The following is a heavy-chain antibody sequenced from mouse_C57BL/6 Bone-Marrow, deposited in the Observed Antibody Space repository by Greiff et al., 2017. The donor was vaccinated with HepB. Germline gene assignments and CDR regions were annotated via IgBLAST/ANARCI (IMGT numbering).Heavy chain of an antibody. J-gene: IGHJ1*03. Sequence: EVQLQQSGPELVKPGASVKIPCKASGYTFTDYNMDWVKQSHGKSLEWIGDINPNNGGTIYNQKFKGKATLTVDKSSSTAYMELRSLTSEDTAVYYCARPGGSSNWYFDVWGTGTTVTVAS. CDR3: ARPGGSSNWYFDV. D-gene: IGHD1-1*01. CDR1: GYTFTDYN. V-gene: IGHV1-18*01. CDR2: INPNNGGT.